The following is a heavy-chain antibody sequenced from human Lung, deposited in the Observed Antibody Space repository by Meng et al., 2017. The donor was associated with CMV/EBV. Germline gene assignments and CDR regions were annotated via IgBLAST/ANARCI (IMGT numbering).Heavy chain of an antibody. CDR1: GYTFTNYP. J-gene: IGHJ4*02. Sequence: GYTFTNYPIHGVRQAPGQRLEWVGRINAGRGNTKYSQRFQGRVTITRNTPASTVYMEVTSLTSEDTAVYYCARDSVRCYGQGCNFDYWGQGTLVTVSS. D-gene: IGHD2-2*01. V-gene: IGHV1-3*01. CDR2: INAGRGNT. CDR3: ARDSVRCYGQGCNFDY.